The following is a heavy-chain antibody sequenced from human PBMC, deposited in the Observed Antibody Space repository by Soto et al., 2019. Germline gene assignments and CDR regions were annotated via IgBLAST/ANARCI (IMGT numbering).Heavy chain of an antibody. D-gene: IGHD2-2*02. CDR2: IHGDGDYS. CDR3: AKNRGAGAYTNWSFAV. J-gene: IGHJ2*01. Sequence: EVQLLDSGGGLVQPGGSLRLSCAASGFMFSCCAMSWVRQAPGKGLEWVSTIHGDGDYSHYTDSVEGRFTISRDNSRNTLYLQMNNLRADDTAVYYCAKNRGAGAYTNWSFAVWGRGTLVTVSS. CDR1: GFMFSCCA. V-gene: IGHV3-23*01.